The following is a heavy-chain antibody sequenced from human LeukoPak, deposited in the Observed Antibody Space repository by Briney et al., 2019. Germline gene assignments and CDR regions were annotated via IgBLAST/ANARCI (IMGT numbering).Heavy chain of an antibody. V-gene: IGHV1-69*05. D-gene: IGHD2/OR15-2a*01. Sequence: SVKVSCKASGGTFSSCAISWVRQAPGQGLEWMGGIIPILGTANYAQKFQGRVTITTDESTSTAYMELSSLRSEDTAVYYCAKQERSEHSNPFDPWGQGTLVTVSS. CDR3: AKQERSEHSNPFDP. J-gene: IGHJ5*02. CDR1: GGTFSSCA. CDR2: IIPILGTA.